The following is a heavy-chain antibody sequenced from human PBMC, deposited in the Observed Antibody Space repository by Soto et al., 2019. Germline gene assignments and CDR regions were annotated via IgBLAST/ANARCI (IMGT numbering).Heavy chain of an antibody. D-gene: IGHD6-19*01. Sequence: ASVKVSCKVSGYTLTELSMHWVRQAPGKGLEWMGGFDPEDGETIYAQKFQGRVTMTEDTSTDTAYMELRSLRSEDTAVYYCARDRAGAGTNWFDPWGQGTLVTVSS. V-gene: IGHV1-24*01. J-gene: IGHJ5*02. CDR1: GYTLTELS. CDR3: ARDRAGAGTNWFDP. CDR2: FDPEDGET.